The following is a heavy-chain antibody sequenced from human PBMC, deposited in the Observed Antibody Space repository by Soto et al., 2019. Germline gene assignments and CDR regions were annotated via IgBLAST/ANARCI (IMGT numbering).Heavy chain of an antibody. V-gene: IGHV3-9*01. J-gene: IGHJ5*02. D-gene: IGHD4-17*01. CDR2: ISWNSGSI. Sequence: ESGGGLVQPGRSLRLSCAASGFTFDDYAMHWVRQAPGKGLEWVSGISWNSGSIGYADSVKGRFTISRDNAKNSLYLQMNSLRAEDTALYYCAKDGLRFSRSSLFDPWGQGTLVTVSS. CDR1: GFTFDDYA. CDR3: AKDGLRFSRSSLFDP.